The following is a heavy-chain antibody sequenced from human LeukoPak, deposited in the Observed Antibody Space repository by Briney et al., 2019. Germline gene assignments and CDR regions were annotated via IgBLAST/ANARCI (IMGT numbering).Heavy chain of an antibody. D-gene: IGHD2-2*01. CDR1: GYTLTELS. CDR2: FDPEDGET. Sequence: ASVKVSCKVSGYTLTELSMHWVRQAPGKGLEWMGGFDPEDGETIYAQKFQGRVTITRNTSISTAYMELSSLRSEDTAVYYCARPRGYCSSTSCSHAFDIWGQGTMVTVSS. CDR3: ARPRGYCSSTSCSHAFDI. J-gene: IGHJ3*02. V-gene: IGHV1-24*01.